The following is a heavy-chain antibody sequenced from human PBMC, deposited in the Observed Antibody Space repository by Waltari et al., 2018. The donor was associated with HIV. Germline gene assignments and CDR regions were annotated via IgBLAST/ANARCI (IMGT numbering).Heavy chain of an antibody. D-gene: IGHD5-12*01. Sequence: EVQLVESGGGLVKPGGSLRLSCADSGFTFSSYSMNWFRQAPGKGLEWVSSISSSSSYIYYADSVKGRFTISRDNAKNSLYLQMNSLRAEDTAVYYCAREGSGYEMSPDYWGQGTLVTVSS. CDR2: ISSSSSYI. V-gene: IGHV3-21*01. CDR1: GFTFSSYS. CDR3: AREGSGYEMSPDY. J-gene: IGHJ4*02.